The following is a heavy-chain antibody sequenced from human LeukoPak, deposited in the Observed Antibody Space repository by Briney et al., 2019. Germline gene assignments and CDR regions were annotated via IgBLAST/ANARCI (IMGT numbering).Heavy chain of an antibody. Sequence: PSETLSLTCTVSGYSISTGYYWDWIRQPPGKGLEWIGTFYHGGSTYYNPSLKSRVTISVDTSKNQFSLKLSSVTAADTAVYYCARGSNWRILTGTTPSFYVDYWGQGTLVTVSS. J-gene: IGHJ4*02. CDR2: FYHGGST. CDR3: ARGSNWRILTGTTPSFYVDY. CDR1: GYSISTGYY. D-gene: IGHD1-20*01. V-gene: IGHV4-38-2*02.